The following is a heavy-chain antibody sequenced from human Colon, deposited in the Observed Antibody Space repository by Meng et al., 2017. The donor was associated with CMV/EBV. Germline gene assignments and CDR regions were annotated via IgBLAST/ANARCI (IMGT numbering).Heavy chain of an antibody. CDR3: AKAPYDYDDNSYYFDY. V-gene: IGHV3-23*01. Sequence: GESLKISCTASGFTFDSYAMTWVRQAPGKGLEWVAGITGSGSGTYYADSVKGRFTISRDNSKNTVYFQMNSLRADDTAVYYCAKAPYDYDDNSYYFDYWGQGTLVTVSS. CDR2: ITGSGSGT. D-gene: IGHD4-23*01. CDR1: GFTFDSYA. J-gene: IGHJ4*02.